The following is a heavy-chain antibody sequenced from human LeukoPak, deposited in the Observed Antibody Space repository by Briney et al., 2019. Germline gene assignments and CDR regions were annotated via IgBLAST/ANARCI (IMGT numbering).Heavy chain of an antibody. CDR1: GFTFSSYS. Sequence: GGSLRLSCAASGFTFSSYSMNWVRQAPGKGLEWVSYISSSSSTIYYADSEKGRFTISRDNAKNSLYLQMNSLRAEDTAVYYCARDRNYYDSSGYYPYPGWYFDLWGRGTLVTVSS. V-gene: IGHV3-48*01. CDR2: ISSSSSTI. CDR3: ARDRNYYDSSGYYPYPGWYFDL. D-gene: IGHD3-22*01. J-gene: IGHJ2*01.